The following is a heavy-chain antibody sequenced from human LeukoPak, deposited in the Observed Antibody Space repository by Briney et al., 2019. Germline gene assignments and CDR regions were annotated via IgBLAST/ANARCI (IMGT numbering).Heavy chain of an antibody. J-gene: IGHJ4*02. V-gene: IGHV3-30*02. CDR2: IQYDGSNK. Sequence: GGSLRLSCAASGFTFSDYDMHWVRQAPGKGLEWVAFIQYDGSNKYFADSVKGRFTISRDNSKNTLYLQMNSLRAEDTAVYYCAKDPGSVTFDYWGQGTLVTVSS. D-gene: IGHD3-10*01. CDR1: GFTFSDYD. CDR3: AKDPGSVTFDY.